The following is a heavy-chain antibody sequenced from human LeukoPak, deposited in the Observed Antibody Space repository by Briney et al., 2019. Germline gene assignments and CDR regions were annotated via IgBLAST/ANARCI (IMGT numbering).Heavy chain of an antibody. Sequence: PGSSLRLSCAASGVTFDNYAMHWVRQAPGKGLEWVSYISWNGGSIGYGDSVKGRFTISRDNAKNSLYLQTNSLRAEDTASYYCAKGQVGATGYFDYWGQGTLVTISS. J-gene: IGHJ4*02. V-gene: IGHV3-9*01. CDR2: ISWNGGSI. CDR3: AKGQVGATGYFDY. CDR1: GVTFDNYA. D-gene: IGHD1-26*01.